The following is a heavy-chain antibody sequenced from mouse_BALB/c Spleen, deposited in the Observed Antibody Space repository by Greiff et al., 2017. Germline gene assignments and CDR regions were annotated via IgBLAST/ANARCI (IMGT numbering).Heavy chain of an antibody. CDR1: GYSITSDYA. J-gene: IGHJ3*01. Sequence: EVKLMESGPGLVKPSQSLSLTCTVTGYSITSDYAWNWIRQFPGNKLEWMGYISYSGSTSYNPSLKSRISITRDTSKNQFFLQLNSVTTEDTATYYCARGSITTVVARGAWFAYWGQGTLVTVSA. CDR3: ARGSITTVVARGAWFAY. V-gene: IGHV3-2*02. D-gene: IGHD1-1*01. CDR2: ISYSGST.